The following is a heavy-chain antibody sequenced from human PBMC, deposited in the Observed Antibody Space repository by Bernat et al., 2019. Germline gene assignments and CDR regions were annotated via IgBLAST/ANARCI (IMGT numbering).Heavy chain of an antibody. CDR2: IGGTGGST. V-gene: IGHV3-23*04. J-gene: IGHJ4*02. CDR3: ARNGGGALDY. Sequence: EVQLVESGGGLVQSGGSLRLSCAASGFTFSSYAMSWVRQAPGKGLGWVSAIGGTGGSTYYADSVKGRFTISRDNSKNTLYLQMNSLRAEDTAVYYCARNGGGALDYWGQGTLVTVSS. CDR1: GFTFSSYA. D-gene: IGHD1-26*01.